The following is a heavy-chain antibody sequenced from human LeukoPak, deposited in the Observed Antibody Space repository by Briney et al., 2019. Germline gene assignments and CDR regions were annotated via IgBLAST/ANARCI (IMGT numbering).Heavy chain of an antibody. J-gene: IGHJ4*02. CDR1: GFTFSSYA. CDR2: ISGSGGST. V-gene: IGHV3-23*01. D-gene: IGHD3-22*01. Sequence: GGSLRLSCAASGFTFSSYAMSWVRQAPGKGLEWVSAISGSGGSTYYADSVKGRFTISRDNSKNTLYLQMNSLRAKDTAVYYCAKQGRAMIVVVTTGDYWGQGTLVTVSS. CDR3: AKQGRAMIVVVTTGDY.